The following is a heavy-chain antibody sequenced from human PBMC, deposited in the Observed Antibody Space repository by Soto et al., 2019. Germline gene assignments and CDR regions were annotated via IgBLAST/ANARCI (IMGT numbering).Heavy chain of an antibody. J-gene: IGHJ4*02. D-gene: IGHD3-10*01. CDR1: GFTFSSYV. Sequence: GGSLRLSCAASGFTFSSYVINWLRQAPGKGLEWVSYISISSSTRYYADSVRGRFTISRDNAKNSLYLQMNSLRDEDTAVYYCARGGGFFDDWGQGTLVTSPQ. CDR3: ARGGGFFDD. CDR2: ISISSSTR. V-gene: IGHV3-48*02.